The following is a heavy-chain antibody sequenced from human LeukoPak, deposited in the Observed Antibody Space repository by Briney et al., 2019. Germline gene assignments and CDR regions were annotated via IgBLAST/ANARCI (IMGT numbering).Heavy chain of an antibody. CDR3: SREQEITIFGVVTTNFDY. Sequence: SETLSLTCTVSGGSISSGSYYWSWIRQPAGKGLEWIGRIYTSGSTNYNPSLKSRVTISVDTSKNQFSLKLSSVTAADTAVYYCSREQEITIFGVVTTNFDYWGQGTLVTVSS. V-gene: IGHV4-61*02. CDR1: GGSISSGSYY. CDR2: IYTSGST. D-gene: IGHD3-3*01. J-gene: IGHJ4*02.